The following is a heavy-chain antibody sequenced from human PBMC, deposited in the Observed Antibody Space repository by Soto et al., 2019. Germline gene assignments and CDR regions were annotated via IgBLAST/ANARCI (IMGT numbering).Heavy chain of an antibody. CDR1: GYTFTGYY. CDR2: INPNSGGT. V-gene: IGHV1-2*02. D-gene: IGHD3-10*01. J-gene: IGHJ6*02. CDR3: ARNRLRQYYYGMDV. Sequence: ASVKVSCKASGYTFTGYYMHWVRQAPGQGLEWMGWINPNSGGTNYAQKFQGRVTMTRDKSISHVYLQWSSLKASDTAMYYCARNRLRQYYYGMDVWGQGTTVTVSS.